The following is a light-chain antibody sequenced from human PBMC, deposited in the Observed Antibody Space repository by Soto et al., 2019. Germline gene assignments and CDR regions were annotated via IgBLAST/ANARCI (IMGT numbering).Light chain of an antibody. CDR1: QSISSY. CDR2: AAS. J-gene: IGKJ1*01. CDR3: QQSYSTLWG. Sequence: DIQMTQSPSSLSASVGDRVTITCRASQSISSYLNWYQQKPGKAPKLLIYAASSLQSGVPSRFSGSGSETDFTLTISSLQPEDFATYYCQQSYSTLWGFGQGTKVEIK. V-gene: IGKV1-39*01.